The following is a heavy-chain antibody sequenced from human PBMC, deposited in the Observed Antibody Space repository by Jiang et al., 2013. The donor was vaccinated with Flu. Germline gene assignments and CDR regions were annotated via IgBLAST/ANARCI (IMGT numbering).Heavy chain of an antibody. D-gene: IGHD6-13*01. J-gene: IGHJ5*02. CDR2: INVGNGNT. V-gene: IGHV1-3*01. CDR3: ARDRSNSWYENWFDP. Sequence: SGAEVKKPGASVKVSRKASGYTFTSYAMHWVRQAPGQSLEWMGWINVGNGNTKYSQKFQDRVTITRDTSASTAYMDLSSLRSEDTAIYYCARDRSNSWYENWFDPWGQGTLVTVSS. CDR1: GYTFTSYA.